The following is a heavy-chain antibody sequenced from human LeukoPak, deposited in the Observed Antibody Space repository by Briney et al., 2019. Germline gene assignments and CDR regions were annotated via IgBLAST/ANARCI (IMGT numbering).Heavy chain of an antibody. CDR1: VSTFTSSA. Sequence: SVKVSFKSSVSTFTSSAMQWVRHARGQRLGWIGWIVVGSGNTNYAQKFQERVTITRDMSTSTAYMELISLRSEDTAVYYCAADTAPYCSGGSCHVGWGQGTLVTVSS. CDR2: IVVGSGNT. CDR3: AADTAPYCSGGSCHVG. D-gene: IGHD2-15*01. V-gene: IGHV1-58*02. J-gene: IGHJ4*02.